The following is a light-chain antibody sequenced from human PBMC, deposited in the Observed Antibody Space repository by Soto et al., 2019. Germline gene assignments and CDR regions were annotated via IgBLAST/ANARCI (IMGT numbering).Light chain of an antibody. V-gene: IGKV3-15*01. CDR3: QQYNNSGT. Sequence: EIVMTQSPATLSVSPGERATLSYRASQSVSSNLAWYQQKPGQAPRLLIYGASTRATGIPARFSGSGSGTEFTLTISSLQSEDFAVYYCQQYNNSGTFGQGTKVEIK. CDR1: QSVSSN. J-gene: IGKJ1*01. CDR2: GAS.